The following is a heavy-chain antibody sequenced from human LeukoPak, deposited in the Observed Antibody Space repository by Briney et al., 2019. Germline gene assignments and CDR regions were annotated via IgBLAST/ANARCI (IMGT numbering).Heavy chain of an antibody. CDR3: ARGGSWCTDGVCYYYFDY. J-gene: IGHJ4*02. CDR1: GYSFISYG. CDR2: ISAYNGNT. D-gene: IGHD2-8*01. Sequence: APVKVSCKGSGYSFISYGISWVRQAPGQGLEWMGWISAYNGNTNSAQKLQGRVTMTTDASTSTAYMELRSLRSDDTAIYYCARGGSWCTDGVCYYYFDYWGQGSLVTVSS. V-gene: IGHV1-18*01.